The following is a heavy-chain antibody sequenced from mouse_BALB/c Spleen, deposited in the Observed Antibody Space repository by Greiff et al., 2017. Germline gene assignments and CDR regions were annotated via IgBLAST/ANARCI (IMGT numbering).Heavy chain of an antibody. CDR3: ARGGYRENYFDY. D-gene: IGHD2-14*01. CDR1: GFTFSDYY. CDR2: ISDGGSYT. V-gene: IGHV5-4*02. J-gene: IGHJ2*01. Sequence: DVHLVESGGGLVKPGGSLKLSCAASGFTFSDYYMYWVRQTPEKRLEWVATISDGGSYTYYPDSVKGRFTISRDNAKNNLYLQMSSLKSEDTAMYYCARGGYRENYFDYWGQGTTLTVSS.